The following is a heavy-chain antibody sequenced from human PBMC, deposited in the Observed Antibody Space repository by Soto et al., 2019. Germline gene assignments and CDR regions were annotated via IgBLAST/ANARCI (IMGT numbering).Heavy chain of an antibody. Sequence: EVRLLEAGGGLKQPGGSLRLSCAASGFTFKESAMNWVRQAPGKGLEWVASISDTGASTWYAESVRGRLSISRDNSKNNHYLQMNSLRGEDTAVYYCAKGRGSGWAWYFDNWGQGTLVTVSS. D-gene: IGHD6-19*01. J-gene: IGHJ4*02. CDR3: AKGRGSGWAWYFDN. V-gene: IGHV3-23*01. CDR2: ISDTGAST. CDR1: GFTFKESA.